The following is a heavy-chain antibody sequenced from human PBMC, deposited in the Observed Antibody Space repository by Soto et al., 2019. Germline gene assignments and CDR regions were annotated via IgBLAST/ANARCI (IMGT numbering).Heavy chain of an antibody. CDR3: ATWGSTAFDI. CDR2: TYHSGNT. J-gene: IGHJ3*02. Sequence: QLQESGPGLVEPSGTLSLTCAVSRGSMSSSDWWCWVRQAPGKGLEWIGETYHSGNTNYNPSLKSRVTLSVDNSKNQFSLTRTSVTAADTGVYYCATWGSTAFDIWGQGTMVTVSS. CDR1: RGSMSSSDW. V-gene: IGHV4-4*02. D-gene: IGHD3-16*01.